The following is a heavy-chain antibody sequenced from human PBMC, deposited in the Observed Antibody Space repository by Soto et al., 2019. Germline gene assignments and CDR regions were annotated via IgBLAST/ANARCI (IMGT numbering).Heavy chain of an antibody. CDR2: INWSGANT. D-gene: IGHD6-19*01. CDR1: GFTFDDYG. CDR3: VRGNWLEDYYGVDV. Sequence: EVQLVESGGGVVRPGGSLRLSCAASGFTFDDYGMSWVRQVTGEGLEWVSSINWSGANTGYADSVRGRFTISRNTVKNSWYLQMNSLRAGDTALYYCVRGNWLEDYYGVDVWGQGTTVIVSS. J-gene: IGHJ6*02. V-gene: IGHV3-20*04.